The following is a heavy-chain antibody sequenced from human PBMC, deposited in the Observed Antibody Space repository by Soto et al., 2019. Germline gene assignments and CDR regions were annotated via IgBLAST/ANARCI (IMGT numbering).Heavy chain of an antibody. CDR2: IIPIFGTA. CDR1: GGTFSSYA. D-gene: IGHD3-10*01. CDR3: ARGVIYYGSGSYNLSWFDP. J-gene: IGHJ5*02. V-gene: IGHV1-69*13. Sequence: SVKVSCKASGGTFSSYAISWVRQAPGQGLEWMGGIIPIFGTANYAQKFQGRVTITADESTSTAYMELSSLRSEDTAVYYCARGVIYYGSGSYNLSWFDPWGQGTLVPVSS.